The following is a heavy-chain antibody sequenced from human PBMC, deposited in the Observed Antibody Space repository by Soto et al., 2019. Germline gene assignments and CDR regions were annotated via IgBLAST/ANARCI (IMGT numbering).Heavy chain of an antibody. Sequence: QVQLVESGGGVVQPGRSLRLSCAASGFTFSSCGMHWVRQAPGKGLEWVAVMSYDGSNIYYADSVKGRFTISRDNSKNTXDXXMNSLRAEDTAVYYCAKDVAGNRRGSFYYYYGMDVWGQGTTVTVSS. CDR1: GFTFSSCG. D-gene: IGHD3-10*01. CDR2: MSYDGSNI. J-gene: IGHJ6*02. CDR3: AKDVAGNRRGSFYYYYGMDV. V-gene: IGHV3-30*18.